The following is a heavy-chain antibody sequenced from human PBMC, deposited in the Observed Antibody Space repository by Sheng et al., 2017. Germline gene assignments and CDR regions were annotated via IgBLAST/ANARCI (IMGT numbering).Heavy chain of an antibody. CDR3: ARELSGEAARPWWFDP. V-gene: IGHV4-59*11. J-gene: IGHJ5*02. D-gene: IGHD6-6*01. CDR2: IYYSGST. Sequence: QVQLQESGPGLVKPSETLSLTCTVSGVSISSHYWTWIRQPPGKGLEWIGYIYYSGSTNYNPSLKSRVTISVDTSKNQFSLKLRSVTAADTAKYFCARELSGEAARPWWFDPWAREPVVTVSS. CDR1: GVSISSHY.